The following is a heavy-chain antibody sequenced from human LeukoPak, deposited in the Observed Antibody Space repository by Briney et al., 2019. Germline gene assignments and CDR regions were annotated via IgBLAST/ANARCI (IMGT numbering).Heavy chain of an antibody. Sequence: PGGSLRLSCTASGFTFSNYAMTWVRQAPGKGLEWVSTISHIDGDTYYADSVKGRFTISRDNSKNTLYLQMDSLRAEDTAIYYCAKKLQSCSGGAYSPANYFDYWGQGTLVTVSS. V-gene: IGHV3-23*01. D-gene: IGHD2-15*01. CDR3: AKKLQSCSGGAYSPANYFDY. CDR1: GFTFSNYA. CDR2: ISHIDGDT. J-gene: IGHJ4*02.